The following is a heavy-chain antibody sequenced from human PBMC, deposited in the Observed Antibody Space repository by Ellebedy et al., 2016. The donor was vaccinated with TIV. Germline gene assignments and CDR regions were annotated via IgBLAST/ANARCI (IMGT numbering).Heavy chain of an antibody. Sequence: GESLKISCAASGFTFSYYALHWVRQAPGKGLEWVAVLSDDGTSEHYGDSVKGRFTISRDNSKNTLYMQMNSLRVEDTAVYYCAVSRWAAAGLYYFDFWGQGTLVTVSS. J-gene: IGHJ4*02. CDR3: AVSRWAAAGLYYFDF. D-gene: IGHD6-13*01. V-gene: IGHV3-30-3*01. CDR1: GFTFSYYA. CDR2: LSDDGTSE.